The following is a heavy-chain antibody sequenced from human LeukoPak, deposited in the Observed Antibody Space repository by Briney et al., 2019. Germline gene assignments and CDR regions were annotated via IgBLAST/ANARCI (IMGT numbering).Heavy chain of an antibody. CDR3: ASGYKTVSVFDH. J-gene: IGHJ4*02. Sequence: ASVKVSCKAPGYTXTTYYMHRVRQAPGQGLVWMGLINPSGGGTRYAQKFQGRVTMTRDTSTSTVYLELSSLRSEDTAAYYCASGYKTVSVFDHWGQGTLVTVSS. D-gene: IGHD5-24*01. CDR2: INPSGGGT. CDR1: GYTXTTYY. V-gene: IGHV1-46*01.